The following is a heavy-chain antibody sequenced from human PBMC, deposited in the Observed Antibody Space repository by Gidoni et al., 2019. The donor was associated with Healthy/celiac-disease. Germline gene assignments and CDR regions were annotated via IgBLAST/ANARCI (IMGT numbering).Heavy chain of an antibody. Sequence: EVQLVESGGGLVQPGRSLRLSCAAFGFTFDDYAMHWVRQAPGKGLEWVSGISWNSGSIGYADSVKGRFTISRDNAKNSLYLQMNSLRAEDTALYYCAKGLKATSSSWYGVDYWGQGTLVTVSS. CDR3: AKGLKATSSSWYGVDY. V-gene: IGHV3-9*01. CDR2: ISWNSGSI. CDR1: GFTFDDYA. D-gene: IGHD6-13*01. J-gene: IGHJ4*02.